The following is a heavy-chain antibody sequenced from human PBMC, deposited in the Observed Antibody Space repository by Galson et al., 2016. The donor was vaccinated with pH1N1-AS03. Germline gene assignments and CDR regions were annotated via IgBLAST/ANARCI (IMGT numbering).Heavy chain of an antibody. D-gene: IGHD5/OR15-5a*01. J-gene: IGHJ3*02. CDR1: GLTVRSCG. Sequence: SLRLSCAASGLTVRSCGMHWVRRAPGKGLEWVAVLWYDGTTKYYGDSVEGRFTISRDDFKSTVFLLMNGLRAEATAVYYCAGDRGRPYSTKDDAFAIWGPGTMVTASS. V-gene: IGHV3-33*01. CDR2: LWYDGTTK. CDR3: AGDRGRPYSTKDDAFAI.